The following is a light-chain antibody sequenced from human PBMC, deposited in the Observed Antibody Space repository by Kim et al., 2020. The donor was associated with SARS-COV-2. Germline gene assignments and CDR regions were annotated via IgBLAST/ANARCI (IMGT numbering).Light chain of an antibody. CDR1: SGHSSYA. J-gene: IGLJ2*01. CDR3: QTWGTAHVV. CDR2: LNSDGSH. Sequence: ASVKLTCTLSSGHSSYAIAWHQQQPEKGPRYLMKLNSDGSHSKGDGIPDRFSGSSSGAERYLTISSLQSEDEADYYCQTWGTAHVVFGGGTKLTVL. V-gene: IGLV4-69*01.